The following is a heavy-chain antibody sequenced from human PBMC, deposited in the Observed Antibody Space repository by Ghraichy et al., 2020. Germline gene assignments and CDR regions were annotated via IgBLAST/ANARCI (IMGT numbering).Heavy chain of an antibody. CDR2: IIPIFGTA. V-gene: IGHV1-69*13. J-gene: IGHJ3*02. D-gene: IGHD3-22*01. CDR3: ARDRSDYYDSSGYYGTGASNAFDI. CDR1: GGTFSSYA. Sequence: SVKVSCKASGGTFSSYAISWVRQAPGQGLEWMGGIIPIFGTANYAQKFQGRVTITADESTSTAYMELSSLRSEDTAVYYCARDRSDYYDSSGYYGTGASNAFDIWGQGTMVTVSS.